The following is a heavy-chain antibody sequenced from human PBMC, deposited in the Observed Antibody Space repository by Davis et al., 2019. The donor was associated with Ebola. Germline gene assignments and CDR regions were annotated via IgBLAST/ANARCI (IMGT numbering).Heavy chain of an antibody. CDR2: INPSGGSA. J-gene: IGHJ3*01. CDR3: ATFGRLFGVVPSALDF. V-gene: IGHV1-46*01. CDR1: GYSFTSHS. D-gene: IGHD3-3*01. Sequence: ASVKVSCKASGYSFTSHSVHWVRQAPGQGLEWMGIINPSGGSATYAQKFHGRVTMTRDTSTSTFYMELTSLKSDDTAVYYCATFGRLFGVVPSALDFWGQGTMVTVSS.